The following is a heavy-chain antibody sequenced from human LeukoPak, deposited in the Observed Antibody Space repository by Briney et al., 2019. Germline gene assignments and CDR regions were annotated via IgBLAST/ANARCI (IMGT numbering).Heavy chain of an antibody. CDR2: ASTDGTP. D-gene: IGHD2-21*01. V-gene: IGHV3-23*01. Sequence: GGSLRLSCTVSGFTFGNYAMTWVRQGPGKGVESVSSASTDGTPYYANSVKGRFTISRDNSKSTLYLRMNSLRAEDTAVYYCAKLRHGGYYSYMDVWGKGTTVTVSS. CDR3: AKLRHGGYYSYMDV. CDR1: GFTFGNYA. J-gene: IGHJ6*03.